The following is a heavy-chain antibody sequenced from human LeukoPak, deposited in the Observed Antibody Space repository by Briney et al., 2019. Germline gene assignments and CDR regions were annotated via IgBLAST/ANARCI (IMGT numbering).Heavy chain of an antibody. D-gene: IGHD3-22*01. J-gene: IGHJ4*02. CDR2: IRSGGTNT. CDR1: GFTFSSFS. V-gene: IGHV3-48*04. CDR3: AKASYYDSSGYIYYFDY. Sequence: GGSLRLPCAASGFTFSSFSMNWVRQAPGKGLEWVSYIRSGGTNTDYTGSVKGRFTISRDNAKNSLYLQMNSLRAEDTAVYYCAKASYYDSSGYIYYFDYWGQGTLVTVSS.